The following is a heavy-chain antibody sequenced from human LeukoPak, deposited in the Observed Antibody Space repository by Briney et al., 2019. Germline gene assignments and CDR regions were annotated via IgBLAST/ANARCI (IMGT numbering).Heavy chain of an antibody. V-gene: IGHV4-34*01. CDR3: ARERRYGRRFDP. Sequence: SETLSLTXAVYGGSFSGYYWSWIRQPPGKGLEWIGEINHSGSTNYNPSLKSRVTISVDTSKNQFSLKLSSVTAADTAVYYCARERRYGRRFDPWGQGTLVTVSS. CDR2: INHSGST. D-gene: IGHD2-15*01. J-gene: IGHJ5*02. CDR1: GGSFSGYY.